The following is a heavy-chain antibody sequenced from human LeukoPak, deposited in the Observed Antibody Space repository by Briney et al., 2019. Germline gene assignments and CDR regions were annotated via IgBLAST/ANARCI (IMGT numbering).Heavy chain of an antibody. D-gene: IGHD1-14*01. J-gene: IGHJ5*02. CDR3: ARHGNWNHGTDWFDP. CDR2: THSSGDT. CDR1: GGSITSYY. Sequence: SETLSLTCTVSGGSITSYYWTWIRQPPGKGLEWIAYTHSSGDTHYNASLKSRVAISLDTSKNQFSLNLTSATAADTAVYYCARHGNWNHGTDWFDPWGQGTLVIVSS. V-gene: IGHV4-59*08.